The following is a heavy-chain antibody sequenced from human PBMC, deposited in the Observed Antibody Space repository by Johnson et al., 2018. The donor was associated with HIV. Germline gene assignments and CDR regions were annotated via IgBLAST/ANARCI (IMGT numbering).Heavy chain of an antibody. CDR1: GFMFDDYA. Sequence: VQLVESGGGLAQPGRSLRLSCAASGFMFDDYAMHWVRQGPGKGLEWVSGINWNGGSTGYADSVKGRFTISRDNAKNSLYLQMNSLRAEDTALYYCARDGPRGSYGAFDIWGQGTMVTVSS. CDR2: INWNGGST. J-gene: IGHJ3*02. D-gene: IGHD1-26*01. CDR3: ARDGPRGSYGAFDI. V-gene: IGHV3-9*01.